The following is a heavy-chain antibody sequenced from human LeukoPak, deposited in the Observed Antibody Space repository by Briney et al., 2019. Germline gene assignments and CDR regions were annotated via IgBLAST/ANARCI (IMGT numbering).Heavy chain of an antibody. CDR3: ARELREHGVFDI. D-gene: IGHD1-26*01. CDR1: GFTVSSNY. CDR2: IYSDGST. J-gene: IGHJ3*02. V-gene: IGHV3-53*01. Sequence: GGSLRLSCAASGFTVSSNYMSWVRQAPGKGLEWVSEIYSDGSTYYAASVKGRFSISRHNSKNTVYLQMNSLRAEDTAVYYCARELREHGVFDIWGQGTMVTVSS.